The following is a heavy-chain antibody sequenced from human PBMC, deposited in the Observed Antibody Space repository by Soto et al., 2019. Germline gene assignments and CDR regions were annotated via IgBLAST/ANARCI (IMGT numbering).Heavy chain of an antibody. CDR1: GSTFSSYS. D-gene: IGHD3-10*01. Sequence: EVQLVESGGGLVQPGGSLRLSCADSGSTFSSYSMNWVRQAPGKGLEWVSYISSSSSTIYYADSVKGRFTISRDNAKNSLYVQMNSLRAEDTAVYYCASLTPTSERWFGDWFDPWGQGTLVTVSS. CDR3: ASLTPTSERWFGDWFDP. J-gene: IGHJ5*02. V-gene: IGHV3-48*01. CDR2: ISSSSSTI.